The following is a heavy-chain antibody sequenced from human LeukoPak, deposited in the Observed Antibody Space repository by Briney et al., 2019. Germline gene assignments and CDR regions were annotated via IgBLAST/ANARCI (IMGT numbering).Heavy chain of an antibody. J-gene: IGHJ3*02. V-gene: IGHV3-64*01. CDR1: GFTFSSYA. Sequence: GGSLRLSCAASGFTFSSYAMHRVRQAPGKGLEYVSAISSNGGSTYYANSVKGRFTISRDNSKNTLYLQMGSLRAEDMAVYYCARVGAGDLGDAFDIWGQGTMVTVSS. D-gene: IGHD3-16*01. CDR3: ARVGAGDLGDAFDI. CDR2: ISSNGGST.